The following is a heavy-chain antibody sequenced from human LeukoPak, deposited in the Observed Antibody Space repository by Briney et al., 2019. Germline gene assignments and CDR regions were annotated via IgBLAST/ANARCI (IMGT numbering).Heavy chain of an antibody. Sequence: GGSLRLSCAASGFTFSSYGMHWVRQAPGKGLEWVAVISYDGSNKYYADSVKGRFTISRDNSKNTLYLQMNSLRAEDTAVYYCARDFRYFGAFDYWGQGTLVTVSS. CDR1: GFTFSSYG. J-gene: IGHJ4*02. V-gene: IGHV3-30*03. CDR2: ISYDGSNK. CDR3: ARDFRYFGAFDY. D-gene: IGHD3-9*01.